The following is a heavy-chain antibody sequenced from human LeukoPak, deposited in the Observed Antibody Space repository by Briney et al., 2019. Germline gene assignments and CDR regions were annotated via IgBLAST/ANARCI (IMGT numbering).Heavy chain of an antibody. J-gene: IGHJ1*01. CDR2: IIPIFGTA. CDR3: ARDPGGNCYGGCSEYFQH. V-gene: IGHV1-69*05. Sequence: GASVKVSCKASGGTFSSYAISWVRQAPGQGLEWMGGIIPIFGTANYAQKFQGRVTITTDESTSTAYMELSSLRSEDTAVYYCARDPGGNCYGGCSEYFQHWGQGTLVTVSS. CDR1: GGTFSSYA. D-gene: IGHD2-15*01.